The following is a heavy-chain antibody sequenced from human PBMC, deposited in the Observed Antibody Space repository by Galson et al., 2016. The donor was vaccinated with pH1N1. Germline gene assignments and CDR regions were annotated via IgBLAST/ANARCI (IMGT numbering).Heavy chain of an antibody. J-gene: IGHJ4*02. CDR2: MYPDDSDI. V-gene: IGHV5-51*01. CDR1: GYSFSSYW. CDR3: ARYSGSFFFDY. D-gene: IGHD1-26*01. Sequence: QSGAEVKKPGESLKISCQVSGYSFSSYWVAWVRQMPGKGLEWMAIMYPDDSDIKYSPSFEGQVTISADKSISTAYLQWSSLKASDTAMYYCARYSGSFFFDYWGQGTVVTVSS.